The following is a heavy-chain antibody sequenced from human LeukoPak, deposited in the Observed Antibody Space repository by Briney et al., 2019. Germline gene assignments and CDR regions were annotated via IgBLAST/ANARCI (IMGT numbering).Heavy chain of an antibody. D-gene: IGHD6-19*01. J-gene: IGHJ5*02. Sequence: PSETLSLTCAVYGGSFSGYYWSWIRQPPGKGLEWIGEINHSGSTNYNPSLKSRVTTSVDTSKNQFSLKLSSVTAADTAVYYCARDRAGIAVAGNWFDPWGQGTLVTVSS. CDR3: ARDRAGIAVAGNWFDP. CDR2: INHSGST. CDR1: GGSFSGYY. V-gene: IGHV4-34*01.